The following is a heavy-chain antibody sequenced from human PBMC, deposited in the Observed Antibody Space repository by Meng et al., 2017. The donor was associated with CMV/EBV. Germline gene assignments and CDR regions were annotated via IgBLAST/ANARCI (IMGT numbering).Heavy chain of an antibody. J-gene: IGHJ6*02. CDR2: INPNSGGT. Sequence: ASVMVSCNASGYTFTGYYMHWVRQAPGQGLEWMGWINPNSGGTNYAQKFQGRVTMTRDTSISTAYMELSRLRSDDTAVYYCARGRGSSFSYYGMDVWGQGTTVTVSS. CDR3: ARGRGSSFSYYGMDV. D-gene: IGHD6-6*01. CDR1: GYTFTGYY. V-gene: IGHV1-2*02.